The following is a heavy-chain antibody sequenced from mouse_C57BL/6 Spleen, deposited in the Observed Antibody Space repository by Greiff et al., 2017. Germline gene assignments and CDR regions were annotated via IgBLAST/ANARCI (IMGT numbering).Heavy chain of an antibody. CDR2: INPNNGGT. J-gene: IGHJ4*01. D-gene: IGHD2-13*01. CDR1: GYTFTDYN. CDR3: ARLGDNYSMDY. V-gene: IGHV1-18*01. Sequence: VQLKESGPELVKPGASVKIPCKASGYTFTDYNMDWVKQSHGKSLEWIGDINPNNGGTIYNQKVKGKATVTVDKSSSTAYMELRSLTSEDTAVYYFARLGDNYSMDYWGQGTSVTVSS.